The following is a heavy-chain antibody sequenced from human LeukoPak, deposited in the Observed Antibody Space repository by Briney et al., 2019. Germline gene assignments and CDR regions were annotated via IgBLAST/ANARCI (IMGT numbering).Heavy chain of an antibody. CDR1: GYTFTSYG. CDR3: ASRYSSSWSPPGYYYYGMDV. V-gene: IGHV1-3*01. Sequence: ASVKVSCKASGYTFTSYGISWVRQAPGQGLEWMGWINAGNGNTKYSQKFQGRVTITRDTSASTAYMELSSLRSEDTAVYYCASRYSSSWSPPGYYYYGMDVWGQGTTVTVSS. D-gene: IGHD6-13*01. J-gene: IGHJ6*02. CDR2: INAGNGNT.